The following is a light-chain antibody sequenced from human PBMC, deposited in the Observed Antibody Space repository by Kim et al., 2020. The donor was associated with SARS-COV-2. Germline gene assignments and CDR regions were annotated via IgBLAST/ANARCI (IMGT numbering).Light chain of an antibody. V-gene: IGKV1-9*01. J-gene: IGKJ5*01. CDR1: QGISSY. CDR3: QQLNSYPIT. CDR2: AAS. Sequence: ASVEDRVTITCRASQGISSYLAWYQQTPGKAPKLLIYAASTLQSGVPSRCSGSGSGTDFTLTISSLQPEDFATYYCQQLNSYPITFGQGTRLEIK.